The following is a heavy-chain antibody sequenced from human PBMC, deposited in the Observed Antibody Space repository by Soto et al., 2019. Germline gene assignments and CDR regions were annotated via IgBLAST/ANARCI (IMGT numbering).Heavy chain of an antibody. D-gene: IGHD1-26*01. Sequence: QEQLQQSGPGLVQPSQTLSLPCDISGDSVSGNLVAWNWMRQSPSIGLEWLGRTYYRSTWYFDYAVSLICRIIITPDTAKNHFSLPLNAVTPDDTAVYYCAIDPTFSSGVMDFWGQGTTVTVSS. J-gene: IGHJ6*02. CDR3: AIDPTFSSGVMDF. V-gene: IGHV6-1*01. CDR1: GDSVSGNLVA. CDR2: TYYRSTWYF.